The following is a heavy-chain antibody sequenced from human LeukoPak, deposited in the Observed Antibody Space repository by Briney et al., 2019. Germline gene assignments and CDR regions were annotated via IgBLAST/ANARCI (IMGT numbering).Heavy chain of an antibody. CDR2: IYTSGST. V-gene: IGHV4-4*07. Sequence: SETLSLTCTVPGGSISSYYWSWIRQPAGKGLEWIGRIYTSGSTNYNPSLKSRVTMSVDTSKNQFSLKLSSVTAADTAVYYCARDMRYCSSTSCSYYYYGMDVWGQGTTVTVSS. D-gene: IGHD2-2*01. CDR1: GGSISSYY. CDR3: ARDMRYCSSTSCSYYYYGMDV. J-gene: IGHJ6*02.